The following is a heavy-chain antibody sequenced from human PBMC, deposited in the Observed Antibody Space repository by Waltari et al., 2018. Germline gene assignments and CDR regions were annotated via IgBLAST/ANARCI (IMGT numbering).Heavy chain of an antibody. CDR3: ARAREGASKLTTLAGDVFDI. D-gene: IGHD1-26*01. J-gene: IGHJ3*02. V-gene: IGHV1-69*08. CDR1: GGTFSRYP. Sequence: QVQLMQSGAEVKKPGSSVKVSCKASGGTFSRYPINWVRQAPGQGLEWMGRIIPIFGTTNYAQRFQGRVTITADKSTNTGYLELTSLRSEDTAVYFCARAREGASKLTTLAGDVFDIWGQGTLVTVSS. CDR2: IIPIFGTT.